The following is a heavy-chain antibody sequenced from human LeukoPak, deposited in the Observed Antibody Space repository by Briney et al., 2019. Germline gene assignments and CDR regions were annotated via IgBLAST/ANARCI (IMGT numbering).Heavy chain of an antibody. CDR2: IYYSGST. V-gene: IGHV4-59*12. CDR1: GGSISTYY. CDR3: ARDKYAHYFDY. J-gene: IGHJ4*02. Sequence: SETLSLTCTVSGGSISTYYWNWIRQPPGKGLEWIGYIYYSGSTYYNPSLKSRVTISVDTSKNQFSLKLSSVTAADTAVYYCARDKYAHYFDYWGQGTLVTVSS.